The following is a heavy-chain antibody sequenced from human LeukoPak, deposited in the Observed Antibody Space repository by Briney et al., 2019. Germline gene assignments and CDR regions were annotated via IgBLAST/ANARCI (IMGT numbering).Heavy chain of an antibody. D-gene: IGHD6-13*01. Sequence: SETLSLTCTVSGYSISSGYYWGWIRQPPGKGLEWIGSIYHSGSTYYNPSLKSRVTISVDTSKNQFSLKLSSVTAADTAVYYCARDRVEQQLGSRNYYYYYGMDVWGQGTTVTVSS. CDR3: ARDRVEQQLGSRNYYYYYGMDV. CDR2: IYHSGST. J-gene: IGHJ6*02. V-gene: IGHV4-38-2*02. CDR1: GYSISSGYY.